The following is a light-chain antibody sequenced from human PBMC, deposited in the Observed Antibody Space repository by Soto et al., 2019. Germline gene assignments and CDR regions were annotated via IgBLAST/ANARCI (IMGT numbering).Light chain of an antibody. V-gene: IGLV2-14*01. CDR2: EVS. CDR1: SSDIGNYDF. CDR3: QSYDSSLSRRWV. J-gene: IGLJ3*02. Sequence: QSALTQPASVSGSPGQSITISCTGTSSDIGNYDFVSWYQQVPGTAPKAMIYEVSSRPSGVSNRFSGSKSGNTASLTITGLQAEDEADFYCQSYDSSLSRRWVFGGGTKLTVL.